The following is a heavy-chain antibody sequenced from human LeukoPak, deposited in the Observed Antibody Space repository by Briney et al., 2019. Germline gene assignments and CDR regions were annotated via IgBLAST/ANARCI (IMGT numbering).Heavy chain of an antibody. CDR3: ARDRWGSSGYKPLDY. D-gene: IGHD3-22*01. Sequence: PGGSLRLSCAASGFTFSSYEMNWVRQAPGKGLEWVSYISSSGSTIYYADSVKGRFTISRDNAKNSLYLQMNSLRAEDTAVYYCARDRWGSSGYKPLDYWGRGTLVTVSS. V-gene: IGHV3-48*03. J-gene: IGHJ4*02. CDR1: GFTFSSYE. CDR2: ISSSGSTI.